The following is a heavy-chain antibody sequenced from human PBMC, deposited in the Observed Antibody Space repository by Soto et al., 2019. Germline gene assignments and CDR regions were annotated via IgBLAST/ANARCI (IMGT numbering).Heavy chain of an antibody. J-gene: IGHJ2*01. D-gene: IGHD3-10*01. CDR2: VNHSGST. CDR1: GGSFSDYY. V-gene: IGHV4-34*01. Sequence: QVRLQQWGAGLLKPSETLPLTCAVYGGSFSDYYWSWIRQPPGKGLEWMGEVNHSGSTNYNPSLKSRVTLSVDTSKNQFSLKLNSVTAADTAVYYCAREVPSRYFDLWGRGTPVTVSS. CDR3: AREVPSRYFDL.